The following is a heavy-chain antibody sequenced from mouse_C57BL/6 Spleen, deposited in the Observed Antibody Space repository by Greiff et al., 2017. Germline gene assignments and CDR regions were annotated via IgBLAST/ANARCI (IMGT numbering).Heavy chain of an antibody. V-gene: IGHV1-54*01. J-gene: IGHJ2*01. CDR2: INPGSGGT. CDR3: ARSYYYGSSSDY. Sequence: QVQLQQSGAELVRPGTSVKVSCKASGYAFTNYLIEWVKQRPGQGLEWIGVINPGSGGTNYNEKFKGKATLTADKSSSTAYMPLSSLTSEDSAVYFCARSYYYGSSSDYWGQGTTLTVSS. CDR1: GYAFTNYL. D-gene: IGHD1-1*01.